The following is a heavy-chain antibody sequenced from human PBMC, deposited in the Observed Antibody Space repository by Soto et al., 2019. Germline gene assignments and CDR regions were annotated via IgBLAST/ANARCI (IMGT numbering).Heavy chain of an antibody. CDR1: GFTFSSYG. D-gene: IGHD4-17*01. V-gene: IGHV3-30*18. CDR3: AKSRYGDYAISDAFDI. J-gene: IGHJ3*02. Sequence: QVQLVESGGGVVQPGRSLRLSCAASGFTFSSYGMHWVRQAPGKGLEWVAVISYDGSNKYYADSVKGRFTIYRDNSKHALYLQMNSLRAEDTAVYYCAKSRYGDYAISDAFDIWGQGTMVTVSS. CDR2: ISYDGSNK.